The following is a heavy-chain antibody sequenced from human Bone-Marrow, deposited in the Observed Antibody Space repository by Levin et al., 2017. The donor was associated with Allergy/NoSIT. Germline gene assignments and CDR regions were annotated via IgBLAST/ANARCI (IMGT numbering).Heavy chain of an antibody. CDR2: IYYSGST. V-gene: IGHV4-39*07. D-gene: IGHD6-13*01. J-gene: IGHJ5*02. CDR1: GGSIRSSSYY. CDR3: ARGGLYSKDGNWFDP. Sequence: SQTLSLTCTVSGGSIRSSSYYWGWIRQPPGKGLEWIGSIYYSGSTYYNPSLKSRVTISVDTSKNQFSLKLSSVTAADTAVYYCARGGLYSKDGNWFDPWGQGTLVTVSS.